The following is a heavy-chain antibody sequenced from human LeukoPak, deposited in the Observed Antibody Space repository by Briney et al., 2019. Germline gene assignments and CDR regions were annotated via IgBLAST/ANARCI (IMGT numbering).Heavy chain of an antibody. CDR3: ARDYYDSSGFGAFDI. J-gene: IGHJ3*02. V-gene: IGHV1-2*02. CDR1: GYTFIGYN. CDR2: INPNSGGT. Sequence: ASVKVSCKASGYTFIGYNMHWVRQAPGQGLEWMGWINPNSGGTNYAQKFQGRVTMTRDTSISTAYMELSRLRSDDTAVYYCARDYYDSSGFGAFDIWGQGTMVTVSS. D-gene: IGHD3-22*01.